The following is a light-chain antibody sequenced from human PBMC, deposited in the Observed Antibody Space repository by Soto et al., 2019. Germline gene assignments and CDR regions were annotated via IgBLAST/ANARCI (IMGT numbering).Light chain of an antibody. CDR2: AAS. CDR1: QSISSY. V-gene: IGKV1-39*01. CDR3: QQSYSGPLT. Sequence: DIQMTQSPSSLSASVGDRVTLTCRASQSISSYLNWYQQKPGKAPKVLIYAASSLQSGVPSRFSGIGSGTDFTLSISSLQPEDFATYYCQQSYSGPLTFGGGTKVEIK. J-gene: IGKJ4*01.